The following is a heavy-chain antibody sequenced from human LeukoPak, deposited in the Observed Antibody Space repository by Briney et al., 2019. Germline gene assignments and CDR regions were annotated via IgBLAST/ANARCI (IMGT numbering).Heavy chain of an antibody. V-gene: IGHV3-23*01. CDR2: ISAGDTYI. CDR3: AKHYVRGLAVANTDY. CDR1: GFTFSSQE. Sequence: GGSLRLSCTASGFTFSSQELAWARQAPGKGLEWVSSISAGDTYINYADSVKGRFTISRDDSKNTLYLQTNSLRAEDTAVYYCAKHYVRGLAVANTDYWGQGTLVTVSS. D-gene: IGHD6-19*01. J-gene: IGHJ4*02.